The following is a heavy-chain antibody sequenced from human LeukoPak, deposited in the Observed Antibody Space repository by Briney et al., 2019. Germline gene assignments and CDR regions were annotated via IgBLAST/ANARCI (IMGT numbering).Heavy chain of an antibody. CDR1: GYTFTGYY. J-gene: IGHJ4*02. D-gene: IGHD5-18*01. CDR3: ARGYSYGYQHFDY. Sequence: ASVKVSCKASGYTFTGYYMHWVRQAPGQGLEWMGWINPNSGGTNYAQKFQGRVTMTRDTSISTAYMELSRLRSDDTAVYYCARGYSYGYQHFDYWGQGTLVTVSS. V-gene: IGHV1-2*02. CDR2: INPNSGGT.